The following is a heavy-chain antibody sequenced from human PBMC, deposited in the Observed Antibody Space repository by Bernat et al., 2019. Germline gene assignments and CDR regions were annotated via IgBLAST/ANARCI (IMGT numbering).Heavy chain of an antibody. D-gene: IGHD3-3*02. CDR3: AKGTSGAGDFDY. J-gene: IGHJ4*02. V-gene: IGHV3-33*06. CDR1: GYTFSKSG. CDR2: IWGDGSKK. Sequence: QVQLVESGGGVVQAGRSLRLSCAASGYTFSKSGMHWFRQAPGKGLEWVAVIWGDGSKKFYADSVKGRFSISKDDSKNTLYLQMNSLTAEDTAVYYCAKGTSGAGDFDYWGQGALVTVSS.